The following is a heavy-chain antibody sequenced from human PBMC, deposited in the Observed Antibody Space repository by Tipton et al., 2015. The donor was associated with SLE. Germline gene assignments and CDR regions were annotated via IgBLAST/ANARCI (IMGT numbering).Heavy chain of an antibody. CDR1: GGSVSSGNYY. CDR2: INHSGST. V-gene: IGHV4-61*01. D-gene: IGHD6-13*01. J-gene: IGHJ3*02. Sequence: TLSLTCTVSGGSVSSGNYYWSWIRQPPGKGLEWIGEINHSGSTNYNPSLKSRVTISVDTSKNQFSLKLSSVTAADTAVYYCARDRIAAALRAFDIWGQGTMVTVSS. CDR3: ARDRIAAALRAFDI.